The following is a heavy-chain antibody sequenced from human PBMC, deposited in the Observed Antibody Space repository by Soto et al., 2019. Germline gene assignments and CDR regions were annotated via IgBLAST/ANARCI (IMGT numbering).Heavy chain of an antibody. D-gene: IGHD3-10*01. CDR2: IIPILGIA. CDR1: GGTFSSYT. J-gene: IGHJ6*03. Sequence: ASVKVSCKASGGTFSSYTISWVRQAPGQGLEWMGRIIPILGIANYAQKFQGRVTITADKSTSTAYMELRSLRSEDTAVYYCARGPYGSGTGGFRYYYYMDVWGKGTTVTVSS. V-gene: IGHV1-69*02. CDR3: ARGPYGSGTGGFRYYYYMDV.